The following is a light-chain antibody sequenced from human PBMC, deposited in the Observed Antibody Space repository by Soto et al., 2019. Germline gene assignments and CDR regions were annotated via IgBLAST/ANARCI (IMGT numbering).Light chain of an antibody. V-gene: IGLV2-14*03. CDR3: SSYTSSALV. Sequence: QSVLTQPASVSGSPGQSITISCTGTSSDVGGYNYVSWYQQHPGKAPKLMIYDVSDRPSGVSDRFSGSKSGNTASLTISGLQADDEADYYCSSYTSSALVFGGGTQLTVL. CDR1: SSDVGGYNY. J-gene: IGLJ3*02. CDR2: DVS.